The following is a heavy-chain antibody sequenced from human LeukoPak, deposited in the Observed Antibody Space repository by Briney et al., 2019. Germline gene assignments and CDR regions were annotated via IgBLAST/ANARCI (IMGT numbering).Heavy chain of an antibody. D-gene: IGHD1-26*01. CDR1: GFTVSSNY. CDR2: IYSGGTT. CDR3: ARGGGNYWYAFDI. J-gene: IGHJ3*02. Sequence: PGGSLSLSCAASGFTVSSNYMSWVRQAPGKGLEWVSVIYSGGTTYYADSVKGRFTISRDNSKNTLYLQMNSLRAEDTAVYYCARGGGNYWYAFDIWGQGTKVTVSS. V-gene: IGHV3-53*01.